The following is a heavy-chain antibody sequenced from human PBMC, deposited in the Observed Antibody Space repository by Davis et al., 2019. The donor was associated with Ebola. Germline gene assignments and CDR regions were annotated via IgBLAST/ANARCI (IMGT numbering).Heavy chain of an antibody. D-gene: IGHD3-3*01. J-gene: IGHJ6*04. Sequence: GESLKISCAASGFTFSGYYMSWIRQAPGKGLEWVSYISSTSSYTNYTDSVKGRFTISRDNTKRSLYLQMNSLRDEDSAVYYCAKSGLSFGVVKYHYGMDVWGKGTTVTVSS. CDR3: AKSGLSFGVVKYHYGMDV. V-gene: IGHV3-11*03. CDR2: ISSTSSYT. CDR1: GFTFSGYY.